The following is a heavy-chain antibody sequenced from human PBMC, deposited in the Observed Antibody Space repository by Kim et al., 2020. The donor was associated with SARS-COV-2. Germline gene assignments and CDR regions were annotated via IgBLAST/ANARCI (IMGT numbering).Heavy chain of an antibody. J-gene: IGHJ3*02. CDR3: VRDRMGGAFDM. V-gene: IGHV3-48*02. CDR2: ITKSSTTI. D-gene: IGHD3-16*01. CDR1: GFTFSAYD. Sequence: GGSLRLSCATSGFTFSAYDMNWVRQAPGKGLEWLSFITKSSTTIYYADSVEGRFTISRDNAKKSLFLQMNSLRDEDTALYYCVRDRMGGAFDMWGQGTMVTFSS.